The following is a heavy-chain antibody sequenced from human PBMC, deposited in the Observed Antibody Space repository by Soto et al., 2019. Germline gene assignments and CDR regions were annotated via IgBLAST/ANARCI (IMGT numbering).Heavy chain of an antibody. CDR1: SGSISSSNW. Sequence: QVQLQESGPGLVKPSGTLSLTCAVSSGSISSSNWWSWVRQPPGKGLEWIGEIYHSGSTNYNPSLKCRVTIAVDKSKNPFSLKLSSVTAADTAVYYCARTPDCSSTSCYPDYYYMDVWGKGTTVTVSS. V-gene: IGHV4-4*02. J-gene: IGHJ6*03. D-gene: IGHD2-2*01. CDR2: IYHSGST. CDR3: ARTPDCSSTSCYPDYYYMDV.